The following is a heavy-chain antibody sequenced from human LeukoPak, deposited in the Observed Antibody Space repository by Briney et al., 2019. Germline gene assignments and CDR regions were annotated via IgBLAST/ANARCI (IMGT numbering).Heavy chain of an antibody. CDR2: IYTSGST. D-gene: IGHD6-19*01. J-gene: IGHJ2*01. CDR1: GGSISSYY. Sequence: SETLSLTCTVSGGSISSYYWGWIRQPAGKGLEWIGRIYTSGSTNYNPSLKSRVTMSVDTSKNQFSLKLSSVTAADTAVYYCARDCVSSGWYWDYWYFDLWGRGTLVTVSS. CDR3: ARDCVSSGWYWDYWYFDL. V-gene: IGHV4-4*07.